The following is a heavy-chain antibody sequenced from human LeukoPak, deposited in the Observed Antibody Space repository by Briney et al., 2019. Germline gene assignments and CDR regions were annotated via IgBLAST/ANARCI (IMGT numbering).Heavy chain of an antibody. J-gene: IGHJ3*02. Sequence: PSETLSLTCTVSGYSISSGYCWGWVRQPPGKGLEWIGSICHSGSTYYNPSLKSRVTISVDTSKKQFSLKLSSVTAADTAVYYCARHLSGSYQDAFDIWGQGTMVTVSS. D-gene: IGHD1-26*01. CDR1: GYSISSGYC. CDR2: ICHSGST. V-gene: IGHV4-38-2*02. CDR3: ARHLSGSYQDAFDI.